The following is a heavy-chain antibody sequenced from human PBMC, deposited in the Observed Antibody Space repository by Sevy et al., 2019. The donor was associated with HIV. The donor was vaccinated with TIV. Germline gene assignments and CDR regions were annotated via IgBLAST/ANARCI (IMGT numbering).Heavy chain of an antibody. CDR2: IRYDGSNK. Sequence: GGSLRLSCAASGFTFSSYGMHWVRQAPGKGLEWVAFIRYDGSNKYYADSMKGRFTISRDNSKNTLYLQMNSLRAEDTAVYYCAKVRRVQGAPLGMDVWGQGTTVTVSS. CDR3: AKVRRVQGAPLGMDV. CDR1: GFTFSSYG. D-gene: IGHD3-10*01. J-gene: IGHJ6*02. V-gene: IGHV3-30*02.